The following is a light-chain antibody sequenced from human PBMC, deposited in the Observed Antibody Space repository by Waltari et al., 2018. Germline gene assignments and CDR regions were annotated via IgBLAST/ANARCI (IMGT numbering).Light chain of an antibody. CDR1: SSDVGSYNL. CDR3: CSYAGGSTPWV. Sequence: QSALTQPASVSGSPGQSITISCTGTSSDVGSYNLVSWYQQYPGKAPKRMIYGVNKRPAGVSHRFSGSKSGNTASLTISGLQAEDEADYYCCSYAGGSTPWVFGGGTKLTVL. V-gene: IGLV2-23*02. J-gene: IGLJ3*02. CDR2: GVN.